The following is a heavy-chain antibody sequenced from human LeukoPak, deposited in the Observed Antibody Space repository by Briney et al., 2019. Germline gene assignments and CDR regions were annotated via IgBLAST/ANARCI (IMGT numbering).Heavy chain of an antibody. D-gene: IGHD1-1*01. J-gene: IGHJ4*02. V-gene: IGHV5-51*01. CDR2: IYPGDSEA. CDR3: ARWATSDTGLDY. Sequence: GESLKISCKGSGYRFINYWIGWVRQMPGKGLEWMGIIYPGDSEARYSPSFQGQVTISADKSISTAYQQWSSLKASDSAMYYCARWATSDTGLDYWGQGTLVTVSS. CDR1: GYRFINYW.